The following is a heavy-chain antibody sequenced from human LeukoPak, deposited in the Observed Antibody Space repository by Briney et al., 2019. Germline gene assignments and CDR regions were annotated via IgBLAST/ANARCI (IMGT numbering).Heavy chain of an antibody. CDR2: ISGSGGST. CDR1: GFTFSSYA. D-gene: IGHD6-19*01. J-gene: IGHJ6*03. V-gene: IGHV3-23*01. Sequence: GGSLRLSCAASGFTFSSYAMSWVRQAPGKGLEWVSAISGSGGSTYYADSVKGRFTISRDNSKNTLYLQMNSLRAEDTAVYYCTKADSSGWYGYYSYMEVWGKGTTVTVSS. CDR3: TKADSSGWYGYYSYMEV.